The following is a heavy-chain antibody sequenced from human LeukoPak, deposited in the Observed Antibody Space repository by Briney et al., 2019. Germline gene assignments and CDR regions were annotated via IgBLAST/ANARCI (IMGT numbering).Heavy chain of an antibody. Sequence: SETLSLTCTVSGGSISSYYWSWIRQPPGKGLEWIGYIYTSGSTNYNPSLKSRVTISVDTSKNQFSLKLSSVTAADTAVYYCARHLYRDPSKHIVVVTAFSGFDYWGQGTLVTVSS. CDR1: GGSISSYY. J-gene: IGHJ4*02. CDR3: ARHLYRDPSKHIVVVTAFSGFDY. D-gene: IGHD2-21*02. CDR2: IYTSGST. V-gene: IGHV4-4*09.